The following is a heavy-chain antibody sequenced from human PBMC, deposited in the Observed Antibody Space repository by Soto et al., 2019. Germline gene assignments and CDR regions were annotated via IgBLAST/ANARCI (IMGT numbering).Heavy chain of an antibody. CDR1: GGSISGYY. J-gene: IGHJ5*02. D-gene: IGHD3-10*01. CDR2: IYYSGST. CDR3: ARENYGSGSLHNWFDP. Sequence: PSETLSLTCTVSGGSISGYYWSWIRQPPGKGLEWIGYIYYSGSTNYNPSLKSRVTISVDTSKNQFSLKLSSVTAADTAVYYCARENYGSGSLHNWFDPWGQGTLVTVSS. V-gene: IGHV4-59*01.